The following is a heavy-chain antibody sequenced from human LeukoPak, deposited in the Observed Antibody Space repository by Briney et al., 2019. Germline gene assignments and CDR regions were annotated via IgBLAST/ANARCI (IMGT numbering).Heavy chain of an antibody. J-gene: IGHJ4*02. CDR3: ARGGTSQVQLEMDY. CDR1: GGTFSSYA. Sequence: ASAKVSCKASGGTFSSYAISWVRQAPGQGLEWMGRIIPILGIANYAQKFQGRVTITADKSTSTAYMELSSLRSEDTAVYYCARGGTSQVQLEMDYWGQGTLVTVSS. D-gene: IGHD1-1*01. V-gene: IGHV1-69*04. CDR2: IIPILGIA.